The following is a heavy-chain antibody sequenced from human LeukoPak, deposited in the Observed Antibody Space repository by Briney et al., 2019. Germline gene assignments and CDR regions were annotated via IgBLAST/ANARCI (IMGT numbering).Heavy chain of an antibody. CDR2: INPNSGGT. J-gene: IGHJ4*02. CDR3: ARVGYSSSDY. V-gene: IGHV1-2*02. D-gene: IGHD6-6*01. Sequence: ASVKVSCKASGGTFSSYAISWVRQAPGQGLEWMGWINPNSGGTNYAQKFQGRVTMTRDTSISTAYMELSRLKSDDTAVYYCARVGYSSSDYWGQGTLVTVSS. CDR1: GGTFSSYA.